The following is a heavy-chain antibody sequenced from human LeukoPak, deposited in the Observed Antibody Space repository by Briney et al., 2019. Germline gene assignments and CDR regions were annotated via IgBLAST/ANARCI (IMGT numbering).Heavy chain of an antibody. CDR2: IYSGGSI. D-gene: IGHD4-17*01. CDR1: GLIVSSNY. J-gene: IGHJ5*02. V-gene: IGHV3-53*01. Sequence: PGGSLRLSCAASGLIVSSNYMSWVRQAPGKGLEWVSVIYSGGSIYYADSVKGRFTISRDNSKNTLYLQMNSLRAEDTAVYYCARHNRDYPHNWFDPWGQGTLVTVSS. CDR3: ARHNRDYPHNWFDP.